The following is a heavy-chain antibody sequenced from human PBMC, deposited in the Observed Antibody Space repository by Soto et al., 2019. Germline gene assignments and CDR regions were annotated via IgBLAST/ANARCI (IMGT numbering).Heavy chain of an antibody. D-gene: IGHD1-26*01. V-gene: IGHV2-5*02. CDR1: GFSLTTNGVG. CDR3: AHTVARGAYWETFDY. CDR2: IYRDDDK. Sequence: QITLKESGPTLVKPTQTLTLTCTVSGFSLTTNGVGVGWFRQPPGKALEWLALIYRDDDKRYRPSLQSRVTVPRANPQNQVVLTMTNMDPVDTATYYCAHTVARGAYWETFDYWGQGALVTVSS. J-gene: IGHJ4*02.